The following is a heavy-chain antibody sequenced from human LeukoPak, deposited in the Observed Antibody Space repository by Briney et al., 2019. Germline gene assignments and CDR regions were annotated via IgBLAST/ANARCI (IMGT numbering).Heavy chain of an antibody. CDR3: ARRRQWLVQGYYYYGMDV. V-gene: IGHV1-2*02. J-gene: IGHJ6*02. CDR1: GYTFTGYY. CDR2: INPNSGGT. D-gene: IGHD6-19*01. Sequence: ASVKVSCKASGYTFTGYYMHWVRQAPGQGLEWLGWINPNSGGTNYAQKFQGRVTMTRDTSISTAYMELSRLRSDDTAVYYCARRRQWLVQGYYYYGMDVWGQGTTVTVSS.